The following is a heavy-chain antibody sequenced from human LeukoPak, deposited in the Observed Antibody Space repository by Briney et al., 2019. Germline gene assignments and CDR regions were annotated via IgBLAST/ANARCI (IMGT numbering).Heavy chain of an antibody. CDR1: GFTFSSYG. D-gene: IGHD6-13*01. CDR2: IWYDGSNK. Sequence: PGGSLRLSCAASGFTFSSYGMHWVRQAPGKGLEWVAVIWYDGSNKYYADSVKGRFTISRDNSKNTLYLQMNSPRAEDTAVYYCARDSLGTVFDYWGQGTLVTVSS. V-gene: IGHV3-33*01. CDR3: ARDSLGTVFDY. J-gene: IGHJ4*02.